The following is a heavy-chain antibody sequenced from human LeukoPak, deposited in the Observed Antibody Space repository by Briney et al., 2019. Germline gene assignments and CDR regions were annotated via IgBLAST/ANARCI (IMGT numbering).Heavy chain of an antibody. CDR2: IYYSGST. J-gene: IGHJ4*02. CDR1: SPSIGSSC. D-gene: IGHD5-12*01. CDR3: ASHLSGYDSFDY. Sequence: PSPTVSLTHPLASPSIGSSCSCWTRQHPGKGREWIGYIYYSGSTNYKPSLKSRVTISVDTSKNQCSLKLSSVTAADTAVYYCASHLSGYDSFDYWGQGTLVTVSS. V-gene: IGHV4-59*07.